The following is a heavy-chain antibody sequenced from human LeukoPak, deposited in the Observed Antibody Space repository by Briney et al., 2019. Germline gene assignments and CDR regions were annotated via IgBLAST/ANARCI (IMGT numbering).Heavy chain of an antibody. CDR3: VRDGGVSGYDLLDY. D-gene: IGHD5-12*01. CDR1: GFTFNNYA. CDR2: LGYDGRGT. V-gene: IGHV3-74*01. Sequence: GGSLRLSCAASGFTFNNYAMHWVRQAPGKGLEWVSRLGYDGRGTNYADSVKGRFTISRDNAKNILYLQMNSLRAEDTAVYYCVRDGGVSGYDLLDYWGQGTLVTVSS. J-gene: IGHJ4*02.